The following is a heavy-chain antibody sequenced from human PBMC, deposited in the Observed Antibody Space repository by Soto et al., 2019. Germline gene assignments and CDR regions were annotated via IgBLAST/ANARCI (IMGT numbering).Heavy chain of an antibody. CDR1: GYSFTSYW. CDR2: IYPGDSDT. Sequence: GESLKISCKGSGYSFTSYWIGWVRQMPGKGLEWMGIIYPGDSDTRYSPSFQGQVTISADKSISTAYLQWSSLKASDTAMYYCARGARNYDFWSGYYFDSWGQGTLVTVSS. V-gene: IGHV5-51*01. J-gene: IGHJ4*02. D-gene: IGHD3-3*01. CDR3: ARGARNYDFWSGYYFDS.